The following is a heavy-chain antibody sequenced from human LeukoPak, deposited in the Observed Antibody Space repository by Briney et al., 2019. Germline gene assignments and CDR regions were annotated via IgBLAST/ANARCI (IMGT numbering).Heavy chain of an antibody. CDR2: IWYDGSNK. Sequence: GGSLRLSCAASGFTFSSYGMHWVRQAPGKGLEWVAVIWYDGSNKYYADSVKGRFTISRDNSKNTLYLQMSSLRVEDTAVYYCAKEVEWLMNLFDPWGQGTLVTVSS. D-gene: IGHD3-3*01. V-gene: IGHV3-33*06. CDR1: GFTFSSYG. CDR3: AKEVEWLMNLFDP. J-gene: IGHJ5*02.